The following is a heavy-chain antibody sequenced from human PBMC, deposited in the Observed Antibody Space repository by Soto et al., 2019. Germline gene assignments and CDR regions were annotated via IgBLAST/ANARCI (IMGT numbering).Heavy chain of an antibody. CDR3: ARDDYGDFTFDD. J-gene: IGHJ4*02. CDR1: GFSFSSYA. D-gene: IGHD4-17*01. V-gene: IGHV3-30-3*01. Sequence: VQLMESGGGVVQPGRSLRLSCAASGFSFSSYAMNWVRQAPGKGLEWVAVISHDGSNKYYRDSVKGRFTISRDNSKNTLHLQMDSLRTEDTAVYYCARDDYGDFTFDDWGQGTLVTVSS. CDR2: ISHDGSNK.